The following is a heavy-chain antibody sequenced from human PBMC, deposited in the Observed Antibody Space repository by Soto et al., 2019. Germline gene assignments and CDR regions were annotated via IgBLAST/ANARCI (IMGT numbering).Heavy chain of an antibody. D-gene: IGHD2-15*01. CDR1: GFTVNDYA. CDR3: ATRIAQSIY. CDR2: ISGSGESNT. J-gene: IGHJ4*02. V-gene: IGHV3-23*01. Sequence: EVQLLESGGGLVQPGGSLRLSCAASGFTVNDYAMSWVRQAPGKGLEWVSAISGSGESNTFYADSVKGRFTISRDNSENTLYLQMNGLRADDSAVYYCATRIAQSIYWGQGTLVTVSS.